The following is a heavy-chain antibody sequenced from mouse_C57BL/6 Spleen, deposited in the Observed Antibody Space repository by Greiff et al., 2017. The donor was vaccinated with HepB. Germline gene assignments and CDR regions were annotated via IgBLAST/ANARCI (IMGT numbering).Heavy chain of an antibody. V-gene: IGHV5-17*01. D-gene: IGHD1-1*01. CDR2: ISSGSSTI. J-gene: IGHJ2*01. Sequence: EVQGVESGGGLVKPGGSLKLSCAASGFTFSDYGMHWVRQAPEKGLEWVAYISSGSSTIYYADTVKGRFTISRDNAKNTLFLQMTSLRSEDTAMYYCARGGSTVVATGAYFDYWGQGTTLTVSS. CDR3: ARGGSTVVATGAYFDY. CDR1: GFTFSDYG.